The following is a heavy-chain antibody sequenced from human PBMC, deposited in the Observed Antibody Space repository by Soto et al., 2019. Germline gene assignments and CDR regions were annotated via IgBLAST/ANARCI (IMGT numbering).Heavy chain of an antibody. V-gene: IGHV3-23*01. CDR3: AFTPRDRTGGFDY. J-gene: IGHJ4*02. CDR1: GFTFSSYA. Sequence: GGSLRLSCAASGFTFSSYAMSWVRQAPGKGLEWVSAISGSGGSTYYADSVKGRFTISRDNSKNTLYLQMNSLRAEDTAVYYCAFTPRDRTGGFDYWGQGTLVTVSS. D-gene: IGHD2-15*01. CDR2: ISGSGGST.